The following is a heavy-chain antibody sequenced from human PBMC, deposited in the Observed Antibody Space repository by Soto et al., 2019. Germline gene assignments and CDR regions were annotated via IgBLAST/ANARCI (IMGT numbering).Heavy chain of an antibody. Sequence: ASVKVSCKASGGTFSSYAISWVRQAPGQGLEWMGGIIPIFGTANYAQKFQGRVTITADESTSTAYMELSSLRSEDTAVYYCAREGALGYCSSTSCYGRFDPWGQGTLVTVSS. J-gene: IGHJ5*02. V-gene: IGHV1-69*13. CDR1: GGTFSSYA. CDR2: IIPIFGTA. D-gene: IGHD2-2*01. CDR3: AREGALGYCSSTSCYGRFDP.